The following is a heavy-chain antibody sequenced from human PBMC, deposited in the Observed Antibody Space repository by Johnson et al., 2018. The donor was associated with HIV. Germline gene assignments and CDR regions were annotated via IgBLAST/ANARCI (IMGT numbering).Heavy chain of an antibody. Sequence: VQLVESGGGVVQPGRSLRLSCAASGFIVSSNYMNWVRQAPGKGLEWVSVIYSGGSTYHADSVKGRFIISRDNSKSTLYLQMNSLRAGDTAVYYCARGPWAFDIWGQGTMVTVSS. CDR1: GFIVSSNY. CDR3: ARGPWAFDI. V-gene: IGHV3-66*01. CDR2: IYSGGST. J-gene: IGHJ3*02.